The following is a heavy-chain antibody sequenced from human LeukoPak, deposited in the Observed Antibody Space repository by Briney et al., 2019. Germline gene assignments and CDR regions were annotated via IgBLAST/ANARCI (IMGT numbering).Heavy chain of an antibody. D-gene: IGHD2-2*01. V-gene: IGHV4-31*03. J-gene: IGHJ3*02. CDR3: ARVPPGYCSSTSCSDAFDI. CDR2: IYYSGST. CDR1: GGSISSGGYY. Sequence: SQTLSLTCTVSGGSISSGGYYWSWIRQHPGKGLEWIGYIYYSGSTYYNPSLKSRVTISVDTSKNQFSLKLSSVTAADTAVYYCARVPPGYCSSTSCSDAFDIWGQGTMVTVSS.